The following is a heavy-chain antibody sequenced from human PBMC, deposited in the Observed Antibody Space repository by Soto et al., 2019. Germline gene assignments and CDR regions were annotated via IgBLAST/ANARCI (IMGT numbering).Heavy chain of an antibody. CDR3: ARAPKVSGSAQTRPDF. CDR1: SGSLSGYY. D-gene: IGHD6-6*01. J-gene: IGHJ4*02. Sequence: QVQLHQWGAGLLKPSETLSLACSLYSGSLSGYYWSWIRQPPWKGLARIGEISPSGTTNYSPSLKSRVSISVDTSKNQFSLNLTSLTAADTAVYYCARAPKVSGSAQTRPDFWGQGSLVTVSS. CDR2: ISPSGTT. V-gene: IGHV4-34*01.